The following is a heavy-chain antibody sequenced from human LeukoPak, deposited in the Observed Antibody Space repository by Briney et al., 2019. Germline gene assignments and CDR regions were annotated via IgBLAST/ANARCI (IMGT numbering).Heavy chain of an antibody. Sequence: ASVKVSCKASGYTFTKYYMHWVRQAPGQGLEWMGIINPSGGSTSYAQKFQGRVTMTRDMFTSTVYMELSSLRSEDTAVYYCARGYYDILTGYRNWFDPWGQGTLVTVSS. CDR3: ARGYYDILTGYRNWFDP. V-gene: IGHV1-46*01. D-gene: IGHD3-9*01. CDR2: INPSGGST. CDR1: GYTFTKYY. J-gene: IGHJ5*02.